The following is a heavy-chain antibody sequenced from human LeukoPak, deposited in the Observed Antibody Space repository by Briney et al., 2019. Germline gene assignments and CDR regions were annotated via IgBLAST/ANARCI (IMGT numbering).Heavy chain of an antibody. CDR1: GFTFDDYA. J-gene: IGHJ5*02. D-gene: IGHD3-10*01. CDR3: AKENHYYGSGSYQS. V-gene: IGHV3-9*01. Sequence: GGSLRLSCAASGFTFDDYAMHWVRQAPGKGLEWVSGISWNSGSIGYADSVKGRFTISRDNAKNSLYLQKNSLRAEDTALYYCAKENHYYGSGSYQSWGQGTLVTVSS. CDR2: ISWNSGSI.